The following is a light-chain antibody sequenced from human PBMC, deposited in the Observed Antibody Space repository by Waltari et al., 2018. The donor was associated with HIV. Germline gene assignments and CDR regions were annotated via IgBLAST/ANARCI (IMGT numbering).Light chain of an antibody. J-gene: IGLJ1*01. V-gene: IGLV2-8*01. Sequence: QSALTQPPSASGSPGQSVTISCTGTTSDIGGYNYVSSYQQHPGEAPRLIIYDVTKRPSGVPDRFSGSKSGNTASLTVSGLQAEDEAEYYCNSYAGSSKSYVFGTGTKVTVL. CDR3: NSYAGSSKSYV. CDR1: TSDIGGYNY. CDR2: DVT.